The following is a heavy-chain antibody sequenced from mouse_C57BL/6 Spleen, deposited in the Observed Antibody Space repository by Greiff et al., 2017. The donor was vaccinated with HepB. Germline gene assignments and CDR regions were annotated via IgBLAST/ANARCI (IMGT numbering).Heavy chain of an antibody. D-gene: IGHD2-1*01. Sequence: QVHVKQSGAELARPGASVKLSCKASGYTFTSYGISWVKQRTGQGLEWIGEIYPRSGNTYYNEKFKGKATLTAEKSSSTAYMELRSLTSEDSAVYFCARRGGNSWFAYWGQGTLVTVSA. J-gene: IGHJ3*01. CDR2: IYPRSGNT. CDR1: GYTFTSYG. V-gene: IGHV1-81*01. CDR3: ARRGGNSWFAY.